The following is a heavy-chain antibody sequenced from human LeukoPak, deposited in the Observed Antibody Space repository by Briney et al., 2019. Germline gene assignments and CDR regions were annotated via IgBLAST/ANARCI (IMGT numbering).Heavy chain of an antibody. D-gene: IGHD5-12*01. Sequence: SVKVSCKASGGTFSSYAISWVRQAPGQGLEWMGGIIPIFGTANYAQKFQGRATITTDESTSTAYMELSSLRSEDTAVYYCAGQGGIVATILFYWGQGTLVTVSS. J-gene: IGHJ4*02. CDR1: GGTFSSYA. CDR3: AGQGGIVATILFY. CDR2: IIPIFGTA. V-gene: IGHV1-69*05.